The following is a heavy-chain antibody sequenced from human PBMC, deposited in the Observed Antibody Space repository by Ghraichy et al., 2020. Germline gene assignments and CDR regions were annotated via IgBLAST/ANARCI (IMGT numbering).Heavy chain of an antibody. Sequence: GESLNISCAASGFTFSSYWMSWVRQAPGKGLEWVANIKQDGSEKYYVDSVKGRFTISRDNAKNSLYLQMNSLRAEDTAVYYCARDPLAVAGHYYYYYGMDVWGQGTTVTVSS. CDR2: IKQDGSEK. J-gene: IGHJ6*02. V-gene: IGHV3-7*03. CDR1: GFTFSSYW. D-gene: IGHD6-19*01. CDR3: ARDPLAVAGHYYYYYGMDV.